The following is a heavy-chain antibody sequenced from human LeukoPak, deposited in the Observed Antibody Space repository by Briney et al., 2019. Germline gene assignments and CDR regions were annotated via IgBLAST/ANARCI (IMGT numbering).Heavy chain of an antibody. Sequence: GSLRLSCAASGFTLSNVWMNWVRQAPGKGLEWVGRIKSKTDGGTTDYAAPVKGRFTISRGESENMIYLEMNSLKIEDTAVYYCTTPRGIPNWGQGTLVTVSS. J-gene: IGHJ4*02. D-gene: IGHD2-21*01. CDR1: GFTLSNVW. CDR2: IKSKTDGGTT. V-gene: IGHV3-15*07. CDR3: TTPRGIPN.